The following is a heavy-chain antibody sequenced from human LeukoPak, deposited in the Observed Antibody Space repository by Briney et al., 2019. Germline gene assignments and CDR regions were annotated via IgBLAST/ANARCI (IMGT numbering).Heavy chain of an antibody. Sequence: SETLSLTCTVSGGSISSYYWSWIRQPAGKGLEWIGRIYTSGSTNYSPSLKSRVTMSVDTSKNQFSLKLSSVTAADTAVYYCARGEVGYSYGLDAFDIWGQGTMVTVSS. CDR3: ARGEVGYSYGLDAFDI. CDR2: IYTSGST. V-gene: IGHV4-4*07. J-gene: IGHJ3*02. D-gene: IGHD5-18*01. CDR1: GGSISSYY.